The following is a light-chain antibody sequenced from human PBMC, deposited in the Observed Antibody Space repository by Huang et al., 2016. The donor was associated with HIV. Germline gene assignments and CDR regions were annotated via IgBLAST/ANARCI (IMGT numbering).Light chain of an antibody. CDR1: QSVSSN. J-gene: IGKJ5*01. V-gene: IGKV3-15*01. Sequence: EIVLTQSPATLSVSPGERATLSCRASQSVSSNLAWYQQKHGQAPRLLIYGASTRVTGVPARFSGSGSGTEFTLTISSLQSEDVAVYYCQQYDNVPFAFGQGTQVEI. CDR3: QQYDNVPFA. CDR2: GAS.